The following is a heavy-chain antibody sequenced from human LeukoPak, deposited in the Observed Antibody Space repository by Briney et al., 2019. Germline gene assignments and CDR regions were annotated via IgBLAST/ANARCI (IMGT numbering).Heavy chain of an antibody. Sequence: GGSLRLSCAASGFTFSRYWMHWVRQAPGKGLVWVSRINSDVSSTSYADSVKGRFTISRDNAKNTLYLQMDSLRAEDTAVYYCARGYDSSGYYYADAFDIWGQGTTVTVSS. D-gene: IGHD3-22*01. CDR3: ARGYDSSGYYYADAFDI. CDR1: GFTFSRYW. V-gene: IGHV3-74*01. J-gene: IGHJ3*02. CDR2: INSDVSST.